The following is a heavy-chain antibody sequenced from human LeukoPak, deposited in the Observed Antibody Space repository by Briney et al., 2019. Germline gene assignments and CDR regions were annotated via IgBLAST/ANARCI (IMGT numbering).Heavy chain of an antibody. V-gene: IGHV1-2*02. CDR3: ARGEGMEGSSWTDW. CDR2: ITPNSVGT. J-gene: IGHJ4*02. CDR1: GYTFTGSY. Sequence: GASLKVSCKASGYTFTGSYMHWVRQAPGQGLEWMGWITPNSVGTKYAQKFQGRGTMTRETSISTAYMELSRLRSDDTAVYYCARGEGMEGSSWTDWWGEGTLVTVSS. D-gene: IGHD6-13*01.